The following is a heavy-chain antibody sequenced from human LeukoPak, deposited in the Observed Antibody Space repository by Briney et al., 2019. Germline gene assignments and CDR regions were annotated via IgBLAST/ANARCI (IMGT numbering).Heavy chain of an antibody. CDR1: GFTFSDYY. J-gene: IGHJ4*02. D-gene: IGHD5-18*01. Sequence: AGGSLRLSCAASGFTFSDYYMSWIRQAPGKGLEWVSYISSSGSTIYHADSVKGRFTISRDNAKNSLYLQMNSLRAEDTAVYYCARERGYSYGLRLFDYWGQGTLVTVSS. CDR2: ISSSGSTI. V-gene: IGHV3-11*04. CDR3: ARERGYSYGLRLFDY.